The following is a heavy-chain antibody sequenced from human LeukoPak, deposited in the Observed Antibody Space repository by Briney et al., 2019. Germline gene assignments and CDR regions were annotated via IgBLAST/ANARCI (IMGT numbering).Heavy chain of an antibody. V-gene: IGHV1-2*02. D-gene: IGHD6-6*01. J-gene: IGHJ6*03. CDR1: GYPFTGYY. CDR2: INPDSGGT. Sequence: ASVKVSCKASGYPFTGYYMHWVRQAPGQGLEWMGWINPDSGGTNYAQKFQGRVTMTRDTSITTAYMELSRLRSDDTAVYYCAGDSRSSWFYYYYMDVWGKGTTVTVSS. CDR3: AGDSRSSWFYYYYMDV.